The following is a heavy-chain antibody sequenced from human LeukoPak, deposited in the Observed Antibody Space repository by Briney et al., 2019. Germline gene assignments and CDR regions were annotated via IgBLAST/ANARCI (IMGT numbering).Heavy chain of an antibody. J-gene: IGHJ5*02. CDR2: INPSGGST. Sequence: ASVKVSCKASGYTFTSYYMHWVRQAPGQGLEWMGIINPSGGSTSYAQKFQGRVTMTRDTSTSTVYMEPSSLRSEDTAVYYCARDPIMVRGVSWFDPWGQGTLVTVSS. V-gene: IGHV1-46*03. D-gene: IGHD3-10*01. CDR3: ARDPIMVRGVSWFDP. CDR1: GYTFTSYY.